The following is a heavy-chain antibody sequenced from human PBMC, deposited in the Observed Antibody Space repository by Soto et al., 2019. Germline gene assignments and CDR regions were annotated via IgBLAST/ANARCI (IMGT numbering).Heavy chain of an antibody. V-gene: IGHV1-18*01. CDR2: ISGSSGST. J-gene: IGHJ4*02. CDR3: GRLPNCSNGKCYGYYFDY. D-gene: IGHD2-2*01. Sequence: QVQLVQSGPEMKKPGASVRVSCSTSGYTFTMYGITWVRQTPGQGLEWMGWISGSSGSTEYAEKFRDRVTMTTDTSTNTAYMELRSLRSDDTAVYYYGRLPNCSNGKCYGYYFDYWGQGTLVTVSS. CDR1: GYTFTMYG.